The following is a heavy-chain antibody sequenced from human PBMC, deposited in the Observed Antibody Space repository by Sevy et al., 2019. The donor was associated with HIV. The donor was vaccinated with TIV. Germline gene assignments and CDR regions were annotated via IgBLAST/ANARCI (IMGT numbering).Heavy chain of an antibody. V-gene: IGHV3-30*18. Sequence: GESLKISCAASGLTFDTYGMHWVRQTPGKGLEWVAVISSDGNSKYYGASVKGRFTVSRDNSKSKLYLQMNSLRTEDTAIYFCAKDSGYTINWYPGFWGQGTLVTVSS. CDR3: AKDSGYTINWYPGF. CDR1: GLTFDTYG. D-gene: IGHD6-13*01. J-gene: IGHJ4*02. CDR2: ISSDGNSK.